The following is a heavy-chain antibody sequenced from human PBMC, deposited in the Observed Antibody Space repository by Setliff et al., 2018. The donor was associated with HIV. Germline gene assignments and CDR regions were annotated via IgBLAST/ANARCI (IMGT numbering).Heavy chain of an antibody. Sequence: SETLSLTCTVFGGSISPYYWSWIRQPPGKGLEWIAYISYSGRSDYNPSLKSRVTVSVDTSKNQFSLNLYSVTAADTAVYYCARETYYYDNPQYYYYYMDVWGKGTTVTVSS. CDR2: ISYSGRS. CDR3: ARETYYYDNPQYYYYYMDV. V-gene: IGHV4-59*01. CDR1: GGSISPYY. J-gene: IGHJ6*03. D-gene: IGHD3-22*01.